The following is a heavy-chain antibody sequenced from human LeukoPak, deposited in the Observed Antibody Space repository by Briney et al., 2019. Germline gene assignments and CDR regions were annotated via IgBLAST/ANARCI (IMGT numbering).Heavy chain of an antibody. CDR3: VREQTGGCWSGFGY. CDR1: GFTFSNFA. V-gene: IGHV3-30*07. J-gene: IGHJ4*02. CDR2: IRFDGSRQ. D-gene: IGHD6-13*01. Sequence: PGGSLRLSCAASGFTFSNFAMHWVRQAPGKGLEWVAVIRFDGSRQHYAESLEGRFTISRDNSKNTLSLQMSSLRTEDTALYYCVREQTGGCWSGFGYWGQGTLVTVSS.